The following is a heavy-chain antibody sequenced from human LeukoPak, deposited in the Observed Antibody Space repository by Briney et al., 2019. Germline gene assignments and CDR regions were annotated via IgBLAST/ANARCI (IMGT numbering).Heavy chain of an antibody. D-gene: IGHD3-10*01. J-gene: IGHJ3*02. CDR3: ARGGFTTMVRGVIITLDAFDI. Sequence: ASVKVSCKASGYAFTGYYMHWVRQAPGQGLEWMGIINPGGGSTTYAQKLQGRVTMTRDTSTSTVYMELSSLRSEDTAVYYCARGGFTTMVRGVIITLDAFDIWGQGTMVTVSS. CDR2: INPGGGST. CDR1: GYAFTGYY. V-gene: IGHV1-46*01.